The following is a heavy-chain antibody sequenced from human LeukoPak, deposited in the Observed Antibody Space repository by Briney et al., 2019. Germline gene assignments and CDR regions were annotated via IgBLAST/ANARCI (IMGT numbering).Heavy chain of an antibody. J-gene: IGHJ4*02. CDR1: GFTFSDYF. V-gene: IGHV3-11*04. CDR2: ISSSGSTI. D-gene: IGHD3-22*01. Sequence: PGGSLRLSCAASGFTFSDYFMSWIRQAPGKGLDWVSYISSSGSTIYYADSVKGRFTISRDNAKNSLYLQMNSLRAEDTAVYYCAREISYYYDSSGYYPDYWGQGTLVTVSS. CDR3: AREISYYYDSSGYYPDY.